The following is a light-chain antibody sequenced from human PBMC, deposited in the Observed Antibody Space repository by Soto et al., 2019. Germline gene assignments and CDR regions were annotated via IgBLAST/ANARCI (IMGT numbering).Light chain of an antibody. J-gene: IGLJ3*02. V-gene: IGLV2-14*01. CDR2: EVS. CDR1: SRDVGGYNY. Sequence: QSALTQPASVSGSPGQSITISCTGTSRDVGGYNYVSWYQQHPGKAPKLMIYEVSNRPSGVSNRFSGSKPGNTASLTISGLQAEDEAGYYCSSYTSSSTRVFGGGTKVTVL. CDR3: SSYTSSSTRV.